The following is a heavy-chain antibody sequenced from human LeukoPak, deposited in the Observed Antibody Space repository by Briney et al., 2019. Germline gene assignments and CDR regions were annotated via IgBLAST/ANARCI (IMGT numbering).Heavy chain of an antibody. V-gene: IGHV1-69*04. CDR3: ASKPCFSSTSCWHGMDV. CDR1: GGTFSSYA. Sequence: SVKLSCEASGGTFSSYAISWVRQAPGQGLEWMGRIIPIFGIANYAQKLQGRVTITADKSTSTVYMELTSLRSEDTAVYYCASKPCFSSTSCWHGMDVWGQGTTVTVSS. J-gene: IGHJ6*02. CDR2: IIPIFGIA. D-gene: IGHD2-2*01.